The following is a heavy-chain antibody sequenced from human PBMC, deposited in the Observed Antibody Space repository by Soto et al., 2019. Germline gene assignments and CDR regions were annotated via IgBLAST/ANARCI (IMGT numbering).Heavy chain of an antibody. CDR1: GFTFSSYA. V-gene: IGHV3-23*01. CDR2: ISGSGGST. CDR3: AKIPMYYDFWSGSDALTDY. Sequence: GGSLRLSCAASGFTFSSYAMSWVRQAPGKGLEWVSAISGSGGSTYYADSVKGRFTISRDNSKNTLYLQMNSLRAEDTAVYYCAKIPMYYDFWSGSDALTDYWGQGTLVTVSS. D-gene: IGHD3-3*01. J-gene: IGHJ4*02.